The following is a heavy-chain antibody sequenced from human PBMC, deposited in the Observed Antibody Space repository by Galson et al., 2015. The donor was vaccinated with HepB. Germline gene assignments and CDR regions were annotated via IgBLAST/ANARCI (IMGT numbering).Heavy chain of an antibody. CDR1: RYTFTKFG. CDR2: INPYNGNT. J-gene: IGHJ4*02. Sequence: SVKVSCKAYRYTFTKFGISWVRQAPGQGLEWMGRINPYNGNTNYAQKVKGRVTMTTDTSTSTAYMELSSLRSEDTAVYYCARVSYYDSLDYWGQGTPVTVSS. V-gene: IGHV1-18*01. CDR3: ARVSYYDSLDY. D-gene: IGHD3-22*01.